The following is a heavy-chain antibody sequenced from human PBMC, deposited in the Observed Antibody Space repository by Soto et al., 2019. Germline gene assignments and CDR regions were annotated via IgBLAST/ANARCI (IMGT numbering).Heavy chain of an antibody. J-gene: IGHJ3*02. D-gene: IGHD3-10*01. CDR1: GFTFDDYA. CDR2: ISWNSGSI. CDR3: AKDRDPYGSGSYYLHSFDI. Sequence: GGSLRLSCAASGFTFDDYAMHWVRQAPGKGLEWVSGISWNSGSIGYADSVKGRFTISRDNAKNSLYLQMNSLRAEDTALCYCAKDRDPYGSGSYYLHSFDIWGQGTMVTVSS. V-gene: IGHV3-9*01.